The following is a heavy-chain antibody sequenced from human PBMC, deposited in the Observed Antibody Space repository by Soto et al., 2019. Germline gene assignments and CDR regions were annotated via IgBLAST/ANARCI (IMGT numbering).Heavy chain of an antibody. J-gene: IGHJ4*02. CDR3: AKGNLRFLEWLLLDY. CDR1: GFTFRSYA. V-gene: IGHV3-23*01. D-gene: IGHD3-3*01. CDR2: ISGSGGST. Sequence: PGGSLRLSCAASGFTFRSYALSWVRQAPGKGLEWVSAISGSGGSTYYADSVKGRFTISRDNSKNTLYLQMNSLRAEDTAVYYCAKGNLRFLEWLLLDYWGQGTLVTVSS.